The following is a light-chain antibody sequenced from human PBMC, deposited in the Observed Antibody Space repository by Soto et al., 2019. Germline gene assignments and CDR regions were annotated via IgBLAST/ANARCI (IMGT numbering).Light chain of an antibody. CDR2: GAS. Sequence: IVLTQSPATLSLSPGERATLSCRASQSVSSYLAWYQQKPGRAPRLLIFGASSRAIGIPDRFSGSGSGTEFTLSISRLEPEDFAVYYCQKYGGSPPWTFGRGTKVDI. J-gene: IGKJ1*01. CDR3: QKYGGSPPWT. CDR1: QSVSSY. V-gene: IGKV3-20*01.